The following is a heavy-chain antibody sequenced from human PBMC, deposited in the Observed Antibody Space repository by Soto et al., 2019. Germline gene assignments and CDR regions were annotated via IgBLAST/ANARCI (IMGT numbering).Heavy chain of an antibody. Sequence: ASVKVSCKASGYTFTSYGISWVRQAPGQGLEWMGWISAYNGNTNYAQKLQGRVTMTTDTSTSTAYMELRSLRSDDTAVYYCARGGAFPGYCNNGVCYSPFDYCGQGTLVTVYS. CDR2: ISAYNGNT. CDR1: GYTFTSYG. J-gene: IGHJ4*02. D-gene: IGHD2-8*01. CDR3: ARGGAFPGYCNNGVCYSPFDY. V-gene: IGHV1-18*04.